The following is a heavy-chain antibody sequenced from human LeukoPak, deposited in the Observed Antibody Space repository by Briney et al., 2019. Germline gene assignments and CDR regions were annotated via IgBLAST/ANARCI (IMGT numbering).Heavy chain of an antibody. D-gene: IGHD4/OR15-4a*01. V-gene: IGHV3-23*01. CDR2: ISYNGGST. CDR3: AKPPNYGAYYYGMDV. J-gene: IGHJ6*04. CDR1: GFTFTNYA. Sequence: GGSLRLSCAASGFTFTNYAMSWVRQAPGKGLDWVSAISYNGGSTYYSDSVKGRFTISGDNSKNTVYLQMNSLRAEDTAVYYCAKPPNYGAYYYGMDVWGKGTTVTVSS.